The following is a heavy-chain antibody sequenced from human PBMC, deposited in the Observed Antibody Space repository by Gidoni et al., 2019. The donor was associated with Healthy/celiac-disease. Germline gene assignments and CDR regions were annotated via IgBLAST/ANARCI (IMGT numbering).Heavy chain of an antibody. Sequence: QVQLVQSGAEVKKPGSSVKVSCKASGGTFSSYAISGVRQAPGKGLEVMGGIMPLFGTANYAQKFQGRVTITADESPSTAYMELSSLRSEDTAVYYCARDTVKGSGGSCYGMDVWGQGTTVTVSS. CDR1: GGTFSSYA. CDR3: ARDTVKGSGGSCYGMDV. CDR2: IMPLFGTA. D-gene: IGHD2-15*01. J-gene: IGHJ6*02. V-gene: IGHV1-69*01.